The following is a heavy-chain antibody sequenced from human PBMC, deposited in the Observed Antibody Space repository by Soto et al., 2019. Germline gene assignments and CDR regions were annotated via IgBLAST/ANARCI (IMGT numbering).Heavy chain of an antibody. CDR3: ARDYGSYYPLNGMDV. CDR1: GFTFSSYG. V-gene: IGHV3-33*01. CDR2: IWYDGSNK. D-gene: IGHD1-26*01. Sequence: ESGGGVVQPGRSLRLSCAASGFTFSSYGMHWVRQAPGKGLEWVAVIWYDGSNKYYADSVKGRFTISRDNSKNTLYLQMNSLRAEDTAVYYCARDYGSYYPLNGMDVWGQGTTVTVSS. J-gene: IGHJ6*02.